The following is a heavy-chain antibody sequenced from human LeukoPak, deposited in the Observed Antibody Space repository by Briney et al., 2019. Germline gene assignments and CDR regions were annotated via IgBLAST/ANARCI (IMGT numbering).Heavy chain of an antibody. Sequence: SETLSLTCAVYGGSFSGYYWSWIRQPPGKGLEWIGYIYYSGSTNYNPSLKSRITMSVDTSKNQFSLKLSSVTAADTAVYYCARVPYLWGRGTLVTVSS. V-gene: IGHV4-59*01. CDR2: IYYSGST. J-gene: IGHJ2*01. CDR3: ARVPYL. CDR1: GGSFSGYY.